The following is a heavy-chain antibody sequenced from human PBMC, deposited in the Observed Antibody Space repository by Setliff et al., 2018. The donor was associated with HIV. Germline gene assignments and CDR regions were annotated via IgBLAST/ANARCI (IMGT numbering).Heavy chain of an antibody. V-gene: IGHV1-18*04. J-gene: IGHJ6*02. D-gene: IGHD3-3*01. Sequence: SVKVSCKASGYTFTSYYMHWVRQAPGQGLEWMGWISAYNDNANYVQELQGRVTMTTDTSTSTAYMELRSLRSDDTAVYFCARFGNFWPYGMDVWGQGTTVTVSS. CDR1: GYTFTSYY. CDR3: ARFGNFWPYGMDV. CDR2: ISAYNDNA.